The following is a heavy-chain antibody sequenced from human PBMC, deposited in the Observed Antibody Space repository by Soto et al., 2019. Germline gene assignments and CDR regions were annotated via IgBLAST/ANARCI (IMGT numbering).Heavy chain of an antibody. Sequence: QVQLQESGPGLVRPSETLSHICTVSGGSISSYYWSWIRQPPGKGLEWIGYIYYSGTTRYNPSLKSRVTISVDTSKNQFSLKLSSLTAADTAVYHCARHVPYCSDSSHCAYGLDVWGQGTTVTVSS. D-gene: IGHD2-15*01. V-gene: IGHV4-59*08. J-gene: IGHJ6*02. CDR2: IYYSGTT. CDR1: GGSISSYY. CDR3: ARHVPYCSDSSHCAYGLDV.